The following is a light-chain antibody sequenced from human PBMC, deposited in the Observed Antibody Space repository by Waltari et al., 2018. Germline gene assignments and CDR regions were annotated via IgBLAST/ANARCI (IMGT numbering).Light chain of an antibody. Sequence: QSALTQPRSVSGSPGQSVAISCTGTSSDIGDYNYVSWYQQHPGKAPKLMIYDVTKRPSGVPGRVPGSKSGNTASLTISGLQAEDEADYYCCSYAGGFVYVFGTGTKVTVL. CDR2: DVT. CDR1: SSDIGDYNY. V-gene: IGLV2-11*01. CDR3: CSYAGGFVYV. J-gene: IGLJ1*01.